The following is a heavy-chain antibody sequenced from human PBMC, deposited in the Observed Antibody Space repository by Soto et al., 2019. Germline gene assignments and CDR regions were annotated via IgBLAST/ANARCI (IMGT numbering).Heavy chain of an antibody. Sequence: EVQLLESGGGLVQPGGSLRLSCTASGFTFSTYAMSWVRQAPGKGLEWVSTISDSGSTYYADSVKGRLTISRDKSKNTLYLEMNSLRAENTAVYYCAKDKGGRYCSRTSCLYSFDYWGQGTLVTVSS. J-gene: IGHJ4*02. CDR1: GFTFSTYA. CDR2: ISDSGST. CDR3: AKDKGGRYCSRTSCLYSFDY. D-gene: IGHD2-2*01. V-gene: IGHV3-23*01.